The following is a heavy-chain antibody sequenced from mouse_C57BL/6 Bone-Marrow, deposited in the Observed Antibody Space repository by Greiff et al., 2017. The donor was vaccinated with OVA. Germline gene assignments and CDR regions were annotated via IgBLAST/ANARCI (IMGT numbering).Heavy chain of an antibody. D-gene: IGHD1-1*01. J-gene: IGHJ2*01. V-gene: IGHV1-7*01. Sequence: VQLQQSGAELAKPGASVKLSCKASGYTFTSYWMHWVKQRPGQGLEWIGYINPSSGYTKYNQKFKDKAKLTADNSSSTAYMQLSSLTYEDSAVYNCAISGISTVVASFDYWGQGTTLTVSS. CDR3: AISGISTVVASFDY. CDR2: INPSSGYT. CDR1: GYTFTSYW.